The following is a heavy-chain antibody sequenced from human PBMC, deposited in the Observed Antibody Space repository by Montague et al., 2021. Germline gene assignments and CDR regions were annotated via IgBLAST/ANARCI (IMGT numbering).Heavy chain of an antibody. Sequence: SLRLSCAASGFTFSNFWMHWVRQAPGMGLVWVSRIVGDGHYKNYADSVQGRFTISGDNAENTLYLQMDGLRVGDTAVYYCVRDGDGFNFDYWGHGTLVTVSS. V-gene: IGHV3-74*01. CDR3: VRDGDGFNFDY. CDR1: GFTFSNFW. J-gene: IGHJ4*01. CDR2: IVGDGHYK. D-gene: IGHD5-24*01.